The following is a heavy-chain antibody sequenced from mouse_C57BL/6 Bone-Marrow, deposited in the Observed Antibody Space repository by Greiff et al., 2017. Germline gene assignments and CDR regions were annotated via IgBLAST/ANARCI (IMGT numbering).Heavy chain of an antibody. CDR3: SRQVTTVLATKYFDV. D-gene: IGHD1-1*01. J-gene: IGHJ1*03. V-gene: IGHV5-9*01. Sequence: EVKLMESGGGLVKPGGSLKLSCAASGFTFSSYTMSWVRQTPETRLQWVAAISGGGGTTYYPDSVKGRFTISRDNDKNILYLQMSSLRSEYTALYYCSRQVTTVLATKYFDVWGTGTTVTVSS. CDR2: ISGGGGTT. CDR1: GFTFSSYT.